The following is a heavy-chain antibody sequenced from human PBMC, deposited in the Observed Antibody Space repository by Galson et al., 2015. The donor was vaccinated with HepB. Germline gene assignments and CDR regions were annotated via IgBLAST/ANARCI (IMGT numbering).Heavy chain of an antibody. V-gene: IGHV3-30*18. CDR3: AKDLGNNWNDENGMDV. D-gene: IGHD1-20*01. Sequence: SLRLSCAASGFTFSSYGMHWVRQAPGKGLEWVAVISYDGSNKYYADSVKGRFTISRDNSKNTLYLQMNSLRAEDTAVYYCAKDLGNNWNDENGMDVWGQGTTVTVSS. CDR2: ISYDGSNK. CDR1: GFTFSSYG. J-gene: IGHJ6*02.